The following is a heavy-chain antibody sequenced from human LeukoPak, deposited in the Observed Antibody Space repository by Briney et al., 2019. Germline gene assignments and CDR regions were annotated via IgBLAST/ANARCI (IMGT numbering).Heavy chain of an antibody. J-gene: IGHJ6*02. CDR3: AKRVANGVRYYYYYGMDV. V-gene: IGHV3-23*01. CDR1: GFTFSSYG. Sequence: TGGSLRLSCAASGFTFSSYGMHWVRQAPGKGLEWVSAISGSGGSTYYADSVKGRFTISRDNSKNTLYLQMNSLRAEDTAVYYCAKRVANGVRYYYYYGMDVWGQGTTVTVSS. D-gene: IGHD5-12*01. CDR2: ISGSGGST.